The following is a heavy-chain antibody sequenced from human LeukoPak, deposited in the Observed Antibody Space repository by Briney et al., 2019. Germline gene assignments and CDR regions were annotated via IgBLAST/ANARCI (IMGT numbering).Heavy chain of an antibody. V-gene: IGHV3-23*01. Sequence: GGSLRLSCTASGFTFNIYGMSWVRQAPGKGLEWVSSIIPSGGSTYYADPVRGRFTISRDNSRNTLYVQMNSLRAEDTAVYYCAKASTYYDYVAYSFDIWGQGTMVTVSS. CDR2: IIPSGGST. J-gene: IGHJ3*02. CDR1: GFTFNIYG. D-gene: IGHD3-16*01. CDR3: AKASTYYDYVAYSFDI.